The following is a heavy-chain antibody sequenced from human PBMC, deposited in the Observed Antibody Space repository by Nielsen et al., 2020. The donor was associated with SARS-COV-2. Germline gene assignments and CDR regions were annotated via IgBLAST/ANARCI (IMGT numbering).Heavy chain of an antibody. Sequence: SETLSLTCAVSGGSISSSYYWSWIRQPPGKGLEWIGYIYYSGSTNYNPSLKSRVTISVDTSKNQFSLKLSSVTAADTAVYYCARGDGYSPYYYYGMDVWGQGTTVTVSS. CDR3: ARGDGYSPYYYYGMDV. CDR2: IYYSGST. J-gene: IGHJ6*02. CDR1: GGSISSSYY. D-gene: IGHD5-24*01. V-gene: IGHV4-61*01.